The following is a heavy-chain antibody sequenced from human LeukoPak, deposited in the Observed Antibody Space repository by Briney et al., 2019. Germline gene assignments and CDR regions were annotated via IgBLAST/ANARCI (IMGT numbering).Heavy chain of an antibody. J-gene: IGHJ4*02. CDR1: GFTFSSYA. CDR3: AKVGSRAVASGRLDY. V-gene: IGHV3-23*01. CDR2: ISGSGGST. Sequence: GGSLRLSCAASGFTFSSYAMSWVRQAPGKGLEWVLAISGSGGSTYYADSVKGRFTISRDNSKNTLYLQMNSLRAEDTAVYYCAKVGSRAVASGRLDYWGQGTLVTVSS. D-gene: IGHD6-19*01.